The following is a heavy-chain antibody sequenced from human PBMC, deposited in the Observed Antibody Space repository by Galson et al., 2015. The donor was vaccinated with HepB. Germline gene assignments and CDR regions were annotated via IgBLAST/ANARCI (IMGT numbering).Heavy chain of an antibody. D-gene: IGHD7-27*01. CDR3: AGQRVHDWGLFDC. J-gene: IGHJ4*02. CDR1: GGSISSSSYY. Sequence: SETLSLTCTVSGGSISSSSYYWGWIRQPPGKGLEWIGSMYYSGSTYYNPSLKSRVTISADTSKNQFSLKLSSVTAADTALYYCAGQRVHDWGLFDCWGQGIFVTVSS. CDR2: MYYSGST. V-gene: IGHV4-39*01.